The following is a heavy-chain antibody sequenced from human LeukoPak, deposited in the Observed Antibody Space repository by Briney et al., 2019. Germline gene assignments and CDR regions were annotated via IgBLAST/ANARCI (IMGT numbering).Heavy chain of an antibody. Sequence: SETLSLTCTVSGGSITSGAYYWTWIRQPAGKGLEWIGRIYSSGTTNYNPSLKSRFTISLDTSKNHFSLKMTSVTAADTAVYYCARGEGRIFGVGAIDSWGQGTLISVSS. CDR2: IYSSGTT. V-gene: IGHV4-61*02. CDR3: ARGEGRIFGVGAIDS. J-gene: IGHJ4*02. D-gene: IGHD3-3*01. CDR1: GGSITSGAYY.